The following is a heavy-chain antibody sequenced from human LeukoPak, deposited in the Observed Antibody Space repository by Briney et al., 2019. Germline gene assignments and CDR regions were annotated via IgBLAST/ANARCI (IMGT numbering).Heavy chain of an antibody. CDR2: IDHSGST. Sequence: PGGSLRLSCAASGFTFSSYAMSWIRQPPGKGLEWIGQIDHSGSTNYNPSLKSRVTISVDRSKNQFSLKLSSVTAADTAVYYCAREVRGIGGAFDIWGQGTMVTVSS. D-gene: IGHD1-26*01. CDR1: GFTFSSYA. CDR3: AREVRGIGGAFDI. J-gene: IGHJ3*02. V-gene: IGHV4-34*01.